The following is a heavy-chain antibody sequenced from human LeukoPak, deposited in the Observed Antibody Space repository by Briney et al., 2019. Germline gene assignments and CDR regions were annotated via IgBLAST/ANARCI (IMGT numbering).Heavy chain of an antibody. V-gene: IGHV2-5*02. CDR3: AGGSGRTFDY. CDR2: IYWDDDK. Sequence: SGPTLVKPTQTLTLTCTFSGFSLSPSGVGVGWIRQPPGKALEWLALIYWDDDKRYSPSLESRLTLTKDTSRNQAVLKMTNMDPVDTATYYCAGGSGRTFDYWGQGTLVTVSS. J-gene: IGHJ4*02. D-gene: IGHD3-10*01. CDR1: GFSLSPSGVG.